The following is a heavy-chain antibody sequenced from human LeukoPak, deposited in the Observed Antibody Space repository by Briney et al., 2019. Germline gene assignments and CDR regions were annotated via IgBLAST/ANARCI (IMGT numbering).Heavy chain of an antibody. Sequence: GGSLRLSCAASELIFSSNHMSWVRQAPGKGLEWVSIMYSGGATYYADSVKGRSTVSRDNSKNTLYLLMNSLRAEDTAVYHCARARGYAIEYWGQGILVTVSS. CDR3: ARARGYAIEY. V-gene: IGHV3-53*01. D-gene: IGHD5-12*01. J-gene: IGHJ4*02. CDR1: ELIFSSNH. CDR2: MYSGGAT.